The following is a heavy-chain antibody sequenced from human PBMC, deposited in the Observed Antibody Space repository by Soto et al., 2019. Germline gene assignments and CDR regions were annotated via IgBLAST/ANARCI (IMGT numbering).Heavy chain of an antibody. D-gene: IGHD3-10*01. V-gene: IGHV3-23*01. CDR2: ISGSGGST. CDR3: AKDMDQYGTGNLRKGYYFDY. Sequence: HPGGSLRLSCAASGFTFSSYAMIWVRKAPGKGLEWVSAISGSGGSTYYADSVKGRFTISRDNSKNTLYLQMNSPRAEDTAVYYCAKDMDQYGTGNLRKGYYFDYWGQGTLVTVSS. J-gene: IGHJ4*02. CDR1: GFTFSSYA.